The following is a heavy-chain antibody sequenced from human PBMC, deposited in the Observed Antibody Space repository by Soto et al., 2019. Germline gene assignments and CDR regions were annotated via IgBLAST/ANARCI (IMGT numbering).Heavy chain of an antibody. J-gene: IGHJ6*02. D-gene: IGHD6-6*01. Sequence: EEQLLESGGGLVQPGGSLRLSCAASGFTFSSYAMSWVRQAPGKGLEWVSAISGSGATTDHADSVKGRPTISRENSINSPYLLMIGLRAANTAVYYCAKPPYTSSTFYFFVIDVCGRGTTVTFSS. CDR3: AKPPYTSSTFYFFVIDV. CDR1: GFTFSSYA. CDR2: ISGSGATT. V-gene: IGHV3-23*01.